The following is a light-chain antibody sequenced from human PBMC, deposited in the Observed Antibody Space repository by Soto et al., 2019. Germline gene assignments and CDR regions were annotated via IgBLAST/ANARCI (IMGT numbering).Light chain of an antibody. J-gene: IGLJ1*01. Sequence: QSALTQPPSVSGSPGQSVTISCTGTSSDVGYYSFLSWYQQHPDKAPKLIIAGVSNRLSGVPDRFSGSKSGNTASLTISGLQAEDEADYYCCSFATSRSYVFGTGTKVTVL. CDR2: GVS. CDR3: CSFATSRSYV. V-gene: IGLV2-11*01. CDR1: SSDVGYYSF.